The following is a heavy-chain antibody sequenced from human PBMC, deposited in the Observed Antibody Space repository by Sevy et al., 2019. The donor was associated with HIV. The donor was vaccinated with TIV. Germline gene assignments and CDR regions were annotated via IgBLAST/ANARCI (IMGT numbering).Heavy chain of an antibody. J-gene: IGHJ4*02. Sequence: GGSLRLSCAASEFTFSTYAMNWVRQAPGKGLEWVSAFSGSGVSTYYADSVKGRFTISRDNSKNTLYLQMNSLRAEDTAVYYCAKDRGTYGVRPSYFDYWGRGTLVTVSS. D-gene: IGHD3-10*01. CDR3: AKDRGTYGVRPSYFDY. CDR2: FSGSGVST. CDR1: EFTFSTYA. V-gene: IGHV3-23*01.